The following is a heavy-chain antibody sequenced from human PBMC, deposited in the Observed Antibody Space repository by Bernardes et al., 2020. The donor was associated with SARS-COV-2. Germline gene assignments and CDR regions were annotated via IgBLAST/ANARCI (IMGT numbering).Heavy chain of an antibody. J-gene: IGHJ4*02. CDR2: MNPNSGNT. CDR1: GYTFTSYD. D-gene: IGHD3-10*01. CDR3: ARGPRGVPYFPDPCDY. V-gene: IGHV1-8*01. Sequence: ASMKVSCKTSGYTFTSYDINWVRQATGQGLEWMGWMNPNSGNTGYAQKFQGRVTMTRNTSISTAYMELSSLRSEDTAVYYCARGPRGVPYFPDPCDYWGQGTLVTVSS.